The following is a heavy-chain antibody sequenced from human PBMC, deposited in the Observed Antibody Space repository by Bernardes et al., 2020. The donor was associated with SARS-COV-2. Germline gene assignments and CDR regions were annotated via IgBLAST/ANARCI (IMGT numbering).Heavy chain of an antibody. CDR1: GFTFSGAA. CDR2: VRSKSNTYAT. D-gene: IGHD2-15*01. V-gene: IGHV3-73*01. J-gene: IGHJ4*02. CDR3: VREDLGYCSSGTCLVDY. Sequence: GGSLRLSCAVSGFTFSGAAMHWVRQASGKGLEWVARVRSKSNTYATAYSASVKGRFTISRDDSKNTAYLQLNSLKAEDTAVYYCVREDLGYCSSGTCLVDYWGQGTLVTVSS.